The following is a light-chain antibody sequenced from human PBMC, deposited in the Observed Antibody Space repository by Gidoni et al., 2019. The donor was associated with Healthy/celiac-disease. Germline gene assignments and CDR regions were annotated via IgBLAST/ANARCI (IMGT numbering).Light chain of an antibody. CDR2: LGS. Sequence: DIVMTQSPLSLPVTPGEPASISCSSSQRLLHSNGYNYLAWYLQKPGQSPQPLIYLGSNRSCGVPYRFSGSGSGTDFTLKISRVEAEDVGVYYCMQALQTPRTFGQGTKVEIK. V-gene: IGKV2-28*01. CDR1: QRLLHSNGYNY. J-gene: IGKJ1*01. CDR3: MQALQTPRT.